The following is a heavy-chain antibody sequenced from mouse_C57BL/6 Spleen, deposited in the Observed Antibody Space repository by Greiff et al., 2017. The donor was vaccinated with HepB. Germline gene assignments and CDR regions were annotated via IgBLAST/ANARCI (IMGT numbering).Heavy chain of an antibody. CDR1: GFTFSSYG. CDR3: ARMARTIN. CDR2: INSNGGST. J-gene: IGHJ2*01. Sequence: EVNLVESGGGLVQPGGSLKLSCAASGFTFSSYGMSWVRQTPDKRLELVATINSNGGSTYYPDSVKGRFTISRDNAKNTLYLQMSSLKSEDTAMYYGARMARTINWGQGTTLTVSS. V-gene: IGHV5-6-3*01.